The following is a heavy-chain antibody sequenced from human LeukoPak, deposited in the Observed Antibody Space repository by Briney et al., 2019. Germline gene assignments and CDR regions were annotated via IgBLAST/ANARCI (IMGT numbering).Heavy chain of an antibody. D-gene: IGHD6-19*01. V-gene: IGHV3-23*01. Sequence: GGSLRLSCEASGFTFSTYAMSWVRQAPGKGLEWVSAISGSSTSRYYADSVKGRFAISRDNSKNTLFPQMDSLRVDDTAIYYCAKRANDYSSGWPGFDFWGRGTLVTVSS. J-gene: IGHJ4*02. CDR2: ISGSSTSR. CDR3: AKRANDYSSGWPGFDF. CDR1: GFTFSTYA.